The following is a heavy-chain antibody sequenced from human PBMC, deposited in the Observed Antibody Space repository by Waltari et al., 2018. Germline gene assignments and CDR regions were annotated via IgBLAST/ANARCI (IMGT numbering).Heavy chain of an antibody. D-gene: IGHD6-13*01. Sequence: EVQLLESGGGLVQPGGSLLLSCAASGFTFVTSAMTWVRPAPGKGLGLGSIISGPALTTFYADSVKGRFSISRDNSKKTLYLQINGRTADDTAVYYWAKVAGIAAAEFHFDFWGRGTLVTVSS. J-gene: IGHJ4*02. CDR1: GFTFVTSA. V-gene: IGHV3-23*01. CDR2: ISGPALTT. CDR3: AKVAGIAAAEFHFDF.